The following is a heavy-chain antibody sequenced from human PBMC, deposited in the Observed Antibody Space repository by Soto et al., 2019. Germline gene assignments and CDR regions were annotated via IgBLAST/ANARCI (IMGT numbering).Heavy chain of an antibody. V-gene: IGHV6-1*01. J-gene: IGHJ6*02. CDR2: TYYRSKWYN. CDR3: ARDSCWPGGAIYYCYGMDV. CDR1: GDSVSSNSAA. D-gene: IGHD2-2*01. Sequence: QPLSLPCAISGDSVSSNSAAWNWIRQSPSRGLEWLGRTYYRSKWYNDYAVSVKSRITINPDTSKNQFSLQLNSVTPEDTAVYYCARDSCWPGGAIYYCYGMDVWGQGTTDTVSS.